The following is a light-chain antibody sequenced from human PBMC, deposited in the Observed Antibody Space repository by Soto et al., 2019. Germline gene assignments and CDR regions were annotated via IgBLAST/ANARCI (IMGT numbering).Light chain of an antibody. J-gene: IGKJ4*01. V-gene: IGKV1-8*01. CDR3: QQYFSYPLT. Sequence: AIRMTQSPSSFSASTGDRVTITCRASQVISSHLAWYQVKPGKAPRLLIYTASYLESGVPSRFSGSGSGTDFNLTISSLQSEDFAVYYCQQYFSYPLTFGGGTKVEIK. CDR2: TAS. CDR1: QVISSH.